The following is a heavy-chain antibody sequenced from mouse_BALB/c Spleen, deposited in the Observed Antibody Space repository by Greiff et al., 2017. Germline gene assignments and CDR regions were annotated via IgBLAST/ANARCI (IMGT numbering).Heavy chain of an antibody. CDR2: ISSGGSYT. V-gene: IGHV5-9-4*01. CDR1: GFTFSSYA. CDR3: ARDRDYVWFAY. Sequence: EVKVEESGGGLVKPGGSLKLSCAASGFTFSSYAMSWVRQSPEKRLEWVAEISSGGSYTYYPDTVTGRFTISRDNAKNTLYLEMSSLRSEDTAMYYCARDRDYVWFAYWGQGTLVTVSA. J-gene: IGHJ3*01. D-gene: IGHD1-1*02.